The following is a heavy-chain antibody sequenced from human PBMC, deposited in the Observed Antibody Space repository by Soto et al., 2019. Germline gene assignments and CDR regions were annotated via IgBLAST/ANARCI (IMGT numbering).Heavy chain of an antibody. CDR3: TKVPRSESGCIGTHHCCDP. CDR2: RRCKSHRHTT. Sequence: PGGSLRLSCAASGFTFSGSAMHWVRQISGKGLEWVDRRRCKSHRHTTAYAASVKDRFTITRDDSTYRAYRKMSSQKNKDTAVYYCTKVPRSESGCIGTHHCCDPWGKGTMVTVSS. CDR1: GFTFSGSA. D-gene: IGHD2-2*01. J-gene: IGHJ6*04. V-gene: IGHV3-73*01.